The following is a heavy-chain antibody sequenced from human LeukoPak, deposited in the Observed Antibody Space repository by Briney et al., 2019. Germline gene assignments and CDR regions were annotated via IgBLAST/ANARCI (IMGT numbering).Heavy chain of an antibody. CDR3: ARHIPVSMVDP. Sequence: KPSETLSLTCTVSGGSISSSSYYWGWIRQPPGKGLEWIGSMYDSGSTYYNPSLESRVTISLDTSKNQFSLKLSSVTAADTAVYYCARHIPVSMVDPWGQGTLVTVSS. CDR1: GGSISSSSYY. V-gene: IGHV4-39*07. D-gene: IGHD2-21*01. J-gene: IGHJ5*02. CDR2: MYDSGST.